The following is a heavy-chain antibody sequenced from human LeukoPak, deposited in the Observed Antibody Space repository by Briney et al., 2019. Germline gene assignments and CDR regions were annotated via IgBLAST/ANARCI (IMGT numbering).Heavy chain of an antibody. CDR1: GYTFTGYY. V-gene: IGHV1-2*02. CDR3: ARGWDFWSGYYILDFDY. Sequence: ASVKVSCKASGYTFTGYYMHWVRQAPGQGLEWMGWINPNSGGTNYAQKIQGRVTMTRDTSISTAYMELSRLRSDDTAVYYCARGWDFWSGYYILDFDYWGQGTLVTVSS. D-gene: IGHD3-3*01. J-gene: IGHJ4*02. CDR2: INPNSGGT.